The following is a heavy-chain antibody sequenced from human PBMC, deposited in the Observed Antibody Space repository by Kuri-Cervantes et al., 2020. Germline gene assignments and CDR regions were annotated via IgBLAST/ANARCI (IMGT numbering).Heavy chain of an antibody. Sequence: GGSLRLSCAASGFTFSSYSMNWVRQAPGKGLEWLSYISSDSSTIYYADSVKGRFTISRDNAMNSLYLQMNSLRDGDTAVYYCARFGSGSYFEPLDYWGQGTLVTVSS. D-gene: IGHD3-10*01. CDR2: ISSDSSTI. J-gene: IGHJ4*02. V-gene: IGHV3-48*02. CDR1: GFTFSSYS. CDR3: ARFGSGSYFEPLDY.